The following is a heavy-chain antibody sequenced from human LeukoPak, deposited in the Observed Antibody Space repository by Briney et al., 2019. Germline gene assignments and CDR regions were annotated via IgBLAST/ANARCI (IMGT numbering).Heavy chain of an antibody. Sequence: GGSLRLSCAASGFTFSNAWMSWVRQAPGKGLEWVSRINSDGSSTSYADSVKGRFTISRDNAKNTLYLQMNSLRAEDTAVYYCARAATRLDYWGQGTLVTVSS. J-gene: IGHJ4*02. CDR1: GFTFSNAW. CDR2: INSDGSST. V-gene: IGHV3-74*01. CDR3: ARAATRLDY. D-gene: IGHD1-26*01.